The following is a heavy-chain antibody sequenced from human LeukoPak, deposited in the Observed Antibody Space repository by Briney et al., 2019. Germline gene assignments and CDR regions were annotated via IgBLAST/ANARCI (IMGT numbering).Heavy chain of an antibody. J-gene: IGHJ4*02. CDR2: ISSNGNTI. V-gene: IGHV3-48*03. D-gene: IGHD3-16*01. Sequence: PGGSLRLSCAASGFSFRSYEMNWVRQAPGKGLEWISRISSNGNTIYYADSVKGRFTISRDNAKNSLYLQMNSLRGEDTAVYYCTGGGDYWGQGTLVTVSS. CDR1: GFSFRSYE. CDR3: TGGGDY.